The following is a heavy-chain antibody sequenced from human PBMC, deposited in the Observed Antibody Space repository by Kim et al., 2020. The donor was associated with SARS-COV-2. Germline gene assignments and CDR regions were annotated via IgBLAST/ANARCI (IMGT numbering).Heavy chain of an antibody. Sequence: SETLSLTCAVYGGSFSGYYWSWIRQPPGKGLEWIGEINHSGSTNYNPSLKSRVTISVDTSKNQFSLKLSSVNAADTAVYYCARGVKYWQQQLWGFDPWG. J-gene: IGHJ5*02. V-gene: IGHV4-34*01. CDR3: ARGVKYWQQQLWGFDP. CDR1: GGSFSGYY. D-gene: IGHD6-13*01. CDR2: INHSGST.